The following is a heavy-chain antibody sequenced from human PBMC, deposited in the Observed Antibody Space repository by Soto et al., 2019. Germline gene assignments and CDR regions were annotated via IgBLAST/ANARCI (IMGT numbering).Heavy chain of an antibody. J-gene: IGHJ3*02. CDR1: GGSVSDSNW. CDR2: IYHSGST. CDR3: ARVLSAGDDI. V-gene: IGHV4-4*02. D-gene: IGHD3-10*01. Sequence: QVQLQESGPGLVKPSGTLSLTCAVSGGSVSDSNWWSWVRQPPGKGLEWIGEIYHSGSTNYNPSLKSRVAISLDRSKNHFSLNLTSVTAADTAVYYCARVLSAGDDIWGQGTVVTVSS.